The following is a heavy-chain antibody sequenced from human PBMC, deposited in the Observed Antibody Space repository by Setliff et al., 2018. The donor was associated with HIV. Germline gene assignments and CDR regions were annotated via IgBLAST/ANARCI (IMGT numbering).Heavy chain of an antibody. Sequence: ASVKVSCKASGYIFTSYGISWVRQAPGQGLEWMGYINTNTGNPTYAQGFTGRFVFSVDTPVSTAYLQIFSLKTEDTAVYYCTRDHTPPPNYDFWSGQIDLRNIFYYMDVWGTGSPVTVSS. CDR2: INTNTGNP. CDR1: GYIFTSYG. CDR3: TRDHTPPPNYDFWSGQIDLRNIFYYMDV. V-gene: IGHV7-4-1*01. J-gene: IGHJ6*03. D-gene: IGHD3-3*01.